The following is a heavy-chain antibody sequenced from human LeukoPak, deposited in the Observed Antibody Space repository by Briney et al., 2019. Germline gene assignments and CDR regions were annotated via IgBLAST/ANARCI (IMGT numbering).Heavy chain of an antibody. Sequence: PSETLSLTCAVYGGSFSGYYWSWIRQPPGKGLEWIGEINHSGSTNYNPSLKSRVTISVDTSKNQFSLKLSFVTAADTAVYYCARAYKIRDIVVVPAAISWFDPWGQGTLVTVSS. CDR3: ARAYKIRDIVVVPAAISWFDP. D-gene: IGHD2-2*01. CDR1: GGSFSGYY. V-gene: IGHV4-34*01. J-gene: IGHJ5*02. CDR2: INHSGST.